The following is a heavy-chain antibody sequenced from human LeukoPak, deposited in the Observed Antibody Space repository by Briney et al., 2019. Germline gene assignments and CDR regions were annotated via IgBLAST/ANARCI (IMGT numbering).Heavy chain of an antibody. CDR3: ARYSGYATY. CDR1: GGSITITSSY. Sequence: PSETLSLTCTVPGGSITITSSYWGWIRQPPGKGLEWIGSIHYSGGAYYNPSLKSGVTISVDTSKNQFSLKVSSVTAADTAVYYCARYSGYATYWGQGTLVTVSS. V-gene: IGHV4-39*01. D-gene: IGHD5-12*01. J-gene: IGHJ4*02. CDR2: IHYSGGA.